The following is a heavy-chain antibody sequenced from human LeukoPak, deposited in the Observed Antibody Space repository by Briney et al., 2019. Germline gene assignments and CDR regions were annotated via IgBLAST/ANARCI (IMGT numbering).Heavy chain of an antibody. CDR2: ISYSGST. Sequence: SETLSLTCTVSGGSISSYYWSWIRQPPGKGLEWIGFISYSGSTNYNPSLKSRVTISLDTSKNQFSLNLSSVTAADTAVYYCARVEGCSGGSCYSAEYFQHWGQGTLVTVSS. CDR3: ARVEGCSGGSCYSAEYFQH. V-gene: IGHV4-59*12. J-gene: IGHJ1*01. CDR1: GGSISSYY. D-gene: IGHD2-15*01.